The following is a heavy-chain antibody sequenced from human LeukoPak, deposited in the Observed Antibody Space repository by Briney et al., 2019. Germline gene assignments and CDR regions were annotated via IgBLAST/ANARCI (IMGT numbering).Heavy chain of an antibody. J-gene: IGHJ4*02. D-gene: IGHD6-13*01. CDR3: ARGVRAAADYDY. CDR2: MNTNSGNT. Sequence: GASVKVSCKASGYTFTSYDINWVRQATGQGLEWMGCMNTNSGNTGYAQKFQGRVTMTRNTSISTAYMELSSLRSEDTAVYYCARGVRAAADYDYWGQGTLVTVSS. V-gene: IGHV1-8*01. CDR1: GYTFTSYD.